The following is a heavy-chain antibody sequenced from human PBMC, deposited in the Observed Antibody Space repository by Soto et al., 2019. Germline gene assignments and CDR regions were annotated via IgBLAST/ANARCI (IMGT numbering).Heavy chain of an antibody. V-gene: IGHV3-23*01. Sequence: EVQLLESGGGLVQPGGSLRLSCAASGFTFSSYAMSWVRQAPGKGLEWVSAISGSGGSTYYADSVKGRFTISRDNSKNTLYLQMNSLRAEDTAVYYCAKPRGRLDYYYYYMDVWGKGTTVTVSS. CDR3: AKPRGRLDYYYYYMDV. CDR1: GFTFSSYA. J-gene: IGHJ6*03. CDR2: ISGSGGST.